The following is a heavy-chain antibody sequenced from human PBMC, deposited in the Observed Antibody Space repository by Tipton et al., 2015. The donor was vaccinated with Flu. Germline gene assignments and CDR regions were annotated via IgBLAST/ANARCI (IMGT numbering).Heavy chain of an antibody. CDR1: GGSISSYY. CDR3: ARDRPNNYYYGMDV. V-gene: IGHV4-59*01. CDR2: IYYSGST. Sequence: LRLSCTVSGGSISSYYWSWIRQPPGKGLEWIGYIYYSGSTNYNPSLKSRVTISVDTSKNQFSLKLSSVTAADTAVYYCARDRPNNYYYGMDVWGKGTTVTVSS. J-gene: IGHJ6*04.